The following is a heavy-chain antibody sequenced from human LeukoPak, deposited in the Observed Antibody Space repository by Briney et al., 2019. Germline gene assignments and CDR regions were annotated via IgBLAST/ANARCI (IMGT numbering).Heavy chain of an antibody. CDR3: ARDSPEGRAAAPIPNWFDP. V-gene: IGHV1-69*13. CDR1: GGTFSSYA. Sequence: SVKVSCKASGGTFSSYAISWVRQAPGQGLEWMGGIIPIFGTANYAQKFQGRVTITADESTSTAYMELSSLRSEDTAVYYCARDSPEGRAAAPIPNWFDPWGQGTLVTVSS. D-gene: IGHD6-13*01. J-gene: IGHJ5*02. CDR2: IIPIFGTA.